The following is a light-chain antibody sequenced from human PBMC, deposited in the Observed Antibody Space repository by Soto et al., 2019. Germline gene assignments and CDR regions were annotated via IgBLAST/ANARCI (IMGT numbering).Light chain of an antibody. J-gene: IGLJ1*01. CDR3: QSSVRSRNVWV. Sequence: QSVLTQPPSVSGAPGQRVTISCTGNSSNIGSGYDVRWYQQLPGTAPQLLIYGNNNRPSGVPYRFSGSKSGTSASLAITGRQPEDEADYYCQSSVRSRNVWVFGTGTKLTVL. V-gene: IGLV1-40*01. CDR1: SSNIGSGYD. CDR2: GNN.